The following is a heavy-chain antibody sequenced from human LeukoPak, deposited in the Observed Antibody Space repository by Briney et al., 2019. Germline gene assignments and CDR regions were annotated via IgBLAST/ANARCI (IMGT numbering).Heavy chain of an antibody. D-gene: IGHD3-3*01. CDR2: IIPIFGTA. CDR1: GGTFSSYA. CDR3: ARPTEYYDFWGGYGSPMDV. V-gene: IGHV1-69*05. Sequence: SVKVSCKASGGTFSSYAISWVRQAPGQGLEWMGGIIPIFGTANYAQKFQGRVTITTDESTSTAYMELSSLRSEDTAVYYCARPTEYYDFWGGYGSPMDVWGKGTTVTVSS. J-gene: IGHJ6*03.